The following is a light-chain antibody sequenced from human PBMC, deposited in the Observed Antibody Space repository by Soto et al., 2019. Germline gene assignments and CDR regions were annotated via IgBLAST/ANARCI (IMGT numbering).Light chain of an antibody. J-gene: IGKJ4*02. CDR2: DSS. Sequence: EIVLTQSPATLSLSPGERATLSCRASQSVGTYFAWYQQKPGQAPRLLIYDSSNRATGIPSRFSGSGSGTDFTLPTSSLEPEDFAVYYCQQRSDWPSTFGGGTKVEIK. CDR3: QQRSDWPST. V-gene: IGKV3-11*01. CDR1: QSVGTY.